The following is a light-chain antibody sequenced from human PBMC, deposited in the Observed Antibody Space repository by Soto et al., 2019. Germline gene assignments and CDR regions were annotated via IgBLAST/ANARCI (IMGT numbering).Light chain of an antibody. V-gene: IGKV3-20*01. CDR2: GAS. J-gene: IGKJ2*01. CDR1: QSVSSSY. Sequence: EIVLTQSPGTLSLSPRERAALSCRASQSVSSSYLAWYQQKPGQAPRLLIYGASSRATGIPDRFSGSGSGTDFTLTISRLEPEDFAVYYCQQYGSSPYTFGQGTKVDIK. CDR3: QQYGSSPYT.